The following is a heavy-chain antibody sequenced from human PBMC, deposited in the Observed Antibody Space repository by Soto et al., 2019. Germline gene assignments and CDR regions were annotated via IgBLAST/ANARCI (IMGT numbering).Heavy chain of an antibody. CDR1: GFTFSSYG. CDR2: IRYDGSNK. CDR3: ARGRDGPFDY. J-gene: IGHJ4*02. V-gene: IGHV3-33*01. Sequence: QVQLVESGGGVVQPGRSLRLSCAASGFTFSSYGMHWVRQAPGKGLEWVAVIRYDGSNKYYADSVKGRFTISRDNSKNTLYLQMNSLRAEDTAVYYCARGRDGPFDYWGQGTLVTVSS.